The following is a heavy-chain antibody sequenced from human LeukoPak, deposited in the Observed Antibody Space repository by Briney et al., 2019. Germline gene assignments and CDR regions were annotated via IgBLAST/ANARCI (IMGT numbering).Heavy chain of an antibody. D-gene: IGHD6-19*01. V-gene: IGHV3-23*01. CDR1: GFTFSSYA. CDR3: AKFNFGSGWYYFDY. Sequence: GGSLRLSCAASGFTFSSYAMSWVRQAPGKGLEWVSAISGSGGSTYYADSVKGRFTISRDNSKSTLYLQMNSLRAEDTAVYYCAKFNFGSGWYYFDYWGQGTLVTVSS. J-gene: IGHJ4*02. CDR2: ISGSGGST.